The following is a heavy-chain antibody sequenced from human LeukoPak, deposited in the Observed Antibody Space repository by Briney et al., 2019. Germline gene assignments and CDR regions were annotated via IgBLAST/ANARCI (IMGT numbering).Heavy chain of an antibody. CDR1: GGSISSYY. D-gene: IGHD2-21*02. J-gene: IGHJ5*02. V-gene: IGHV4-59*12. Sequence: SETLSLTCTVSGGSISSYYWSWIRQPPGKGLEWIGYIYYSGSTNYNPSLKSRVTISVDTSKNQFSLKLSSVTAADTAVYYCARIYCGGDCYLDQGGWFDPWGQGTLVTVSS. CDR3: ARIYCGGDCYLDQGGWFDP. CDR2: IYYSGST.